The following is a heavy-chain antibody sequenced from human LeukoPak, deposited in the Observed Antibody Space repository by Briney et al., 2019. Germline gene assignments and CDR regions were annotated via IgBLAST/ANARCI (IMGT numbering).Heavy chain of an antibody. CDR1: GFTFSSYS. J-gene: IGHJ6*02. D-gene: IGHD6-6*01. Sequence: GGSLRLSCAASGFTFSSYSMNWVRRAPGKGLEWVSSISSSSSYIYYADSVKGRFTISRDNAKNSLYLQMNSLRAEDTAVYYCARLTGYSSSSGYYYGMDLWGQGTTVTVSS. CDR3: ARLTGYSSSSGYYYGMDL. CDR2: ISSSSSYI. V-gene: IGHV3-21*01.